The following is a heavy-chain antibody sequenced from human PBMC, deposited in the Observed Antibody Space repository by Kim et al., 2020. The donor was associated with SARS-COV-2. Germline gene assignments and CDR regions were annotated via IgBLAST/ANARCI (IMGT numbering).Heavy chain of an antibody. CDR1: GGTFSSYA. J-gene: IGHJ5*01. CDR3: AREEQQQLVRNWFDP. Sequence: SVKVSCKASGGTFSSYAISWVRQAPGQGLEWMGGIIPIFGTANYAQKFQGRVTITADESTSTAYMELSSLRSEDTAVYYCAREEQQQLVRNWFDPWGQGTLVTVSS. D-gene: IGHD6-13*01. CDR2: IIPIFGTA. V-gene: IGHV1-69*13.